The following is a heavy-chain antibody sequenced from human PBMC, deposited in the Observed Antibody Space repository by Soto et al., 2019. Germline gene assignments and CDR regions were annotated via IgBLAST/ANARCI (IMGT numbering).Heavy chain of an antibody. CDR2: IYPGDSDT. V-gene: IGHV5-51*01. Sequence: GESLKISCKGSGYSLTTYWIGWVRQMPGKGLEWMGVIYPGDSDTRYSPSFQGQVAISADKSINTAYLQWSRLRASDTAIYYCARRHDHGEHVDYWGQGTLVTVSS. CDR1: GYSLTTYW. CDR3: ARRHDHGEHVDY. D-gene: IGHD4-17*01. J-gene: IGHJ4*02.